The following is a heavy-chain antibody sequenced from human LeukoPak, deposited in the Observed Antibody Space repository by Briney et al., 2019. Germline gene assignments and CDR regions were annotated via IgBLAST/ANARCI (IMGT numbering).Heavy chain of an antibody. Sequence: GGSLRLSCAASGFTFSSYGMHWVRQAPGKGLEWVAVISYDGSNKYYADSVKGRFTISRDNSKNTLYLQMNSLRAEDTAVYYCARSTEYSSGKFDYWGQGTLVTVSS. J-gene: IGHJ4*02. V-gene: IGHV3-30*03. CDR1: GFTFSSYG. CDR2: ISYDGSNK. CDR3: ARSTEYSSGKFDY. D-gene: IGHD6-19*01.